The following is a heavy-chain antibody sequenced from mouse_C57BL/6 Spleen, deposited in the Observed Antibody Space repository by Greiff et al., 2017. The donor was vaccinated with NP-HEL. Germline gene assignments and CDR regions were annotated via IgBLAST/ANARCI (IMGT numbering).Heavy chain of an antibody. J-gene: IGHJ4*01. CDR3: ARPRGVTTNYAMDY. D-gene: IGHD2-2*01. V-gene: IGHV1-64*01. CDR2: IHPNSGST. Sequence: VQLQQPGAELVKPGASVKLSCKASGYTFTSYWMHWVKQRPGQGLEWIGMIHPNSGSTNYNEKFKSKATLTVDKSSSTAYMQLSSLTSEDSAVYYCARPRGVTTNYAMDYWGQGTSVTVSS. CDR1: GYTFTSYW.